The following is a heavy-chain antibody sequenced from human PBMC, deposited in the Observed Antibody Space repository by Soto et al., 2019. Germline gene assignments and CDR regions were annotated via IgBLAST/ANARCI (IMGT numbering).Heavy chain of an antibody. CDR3: ARAKVVGATTPYYGMDV. CDR1: GGTFSSYA. CDR2: IIPIFGTA. V-gene: IGHV1-69*01. Sequence: QVQLVQSGAEVKKPGSSVKVSCKASGGTFSSYAISWVLQAPGQGLEWMGGIIPIFGTANYAQKFQGRVTITADESTSTAYMELSRLRSEDTAVYYCARAKVVGATTPYYGMDVWGQGTTVTVSS. J-gene: IGHJ6*02. D-gene: IGHD1-26*01.